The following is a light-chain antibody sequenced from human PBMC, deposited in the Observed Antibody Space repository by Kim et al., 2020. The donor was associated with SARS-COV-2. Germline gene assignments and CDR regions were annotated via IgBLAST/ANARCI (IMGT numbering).Light chain of an antibody. V-gene: IGLV3-25*03. CDR2: KDS. J-gene: IGLJ3*02. Sequence: VSPGQTARITCSGDALPKQYAYRYQQKPGQAPVLVIYKDSERPSGIPERFSGSSSGTTVTLTISGVQAEDEADYYCQSADSSGTWVFGGGTQLTVL. CDR1: ALPKQY. CDR3: QSADSSGTWV.